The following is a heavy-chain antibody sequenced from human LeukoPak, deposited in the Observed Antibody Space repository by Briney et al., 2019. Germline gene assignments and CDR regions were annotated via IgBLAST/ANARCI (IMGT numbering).Heavy chain of an antibody. Sequence: PGGSLRLSCAASGFTFSSYAMHWVRQAPGKGLEWVAAISYDGSNKYYADSVKGRFTISRDNSKNTLYLQMNSLRAEDTAVYYCARDHYDSSGYIPLGFDPWGQGTLVTVSS. D-gene: IGHD3-22*01. V-gene: IGHV3-30*04. J-gene: IGHJ5*02. CDR3: ARDHYDSSGYIPLGFDP. CDR1: GFTFSSYA. CDR2: ISYDGSNK.